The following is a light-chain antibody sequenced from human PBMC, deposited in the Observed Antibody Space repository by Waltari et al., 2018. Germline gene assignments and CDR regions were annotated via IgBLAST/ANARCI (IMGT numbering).Light chain of an antibody. J-gene: IGLJ3*02. CDR3: AAWDDSLNGLV. CDR2: GND. Sequence: QSVLTQPPSASGTPGQRVTISCSGSSSNIGSYTVNWYQQFPGTAPKLLIYGNDQRPSWVPDRFSGSKSGTSASLSISGLQSEDEGDYCCAAWDDSLNGLVFGGGTKLTVL. CDR1: SSNIGSYT. V-gene: IGLV1-44*01.